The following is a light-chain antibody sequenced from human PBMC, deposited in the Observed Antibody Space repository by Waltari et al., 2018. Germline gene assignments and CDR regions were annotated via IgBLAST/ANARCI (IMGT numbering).Light chain of an antibody. CDR1: QDVSNW. Sequence: DIKMTQSPSPVSASVGDRVTITCRASQDVSNWLAWYQQKPGKAPKFLIYAASSLQRGVPSRFSGSGSGTDFTLTISSLQPDDFATYYCQQANTFPYTFGQGTKVEIK. J-gene: IGKJ2*01. V-gene: IGKV1-12*01. CDR3: QQANTFPYT. CDR2: AAS.